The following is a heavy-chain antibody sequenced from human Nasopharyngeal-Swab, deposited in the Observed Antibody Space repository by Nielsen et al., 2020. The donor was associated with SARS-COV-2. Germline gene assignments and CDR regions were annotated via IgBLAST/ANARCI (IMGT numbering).Heavy chain of an antibody. D-gene: IGHD5-12*01. V-gene: IGHV4-59*01. J-gene: IGHJ4*02. CDR2: IHDSGTS. CDR3: AGGGYDYSFDW. Sequence: WIRQPPGKGLEWIGFIHDSGTSYYNPSLKSRVTTAVDTSKNQISLKLGSVTAADTAVFYCAGGGYDYSFDWWGQGTLVTVSS.